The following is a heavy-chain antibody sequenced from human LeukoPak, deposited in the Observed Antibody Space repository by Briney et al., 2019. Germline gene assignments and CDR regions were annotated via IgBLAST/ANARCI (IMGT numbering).Heavy chain of an antibody. Sequence: PSETLSLTCTVSGYSISSGYYWGWIRQPPGKGLEWIGSIYHSGSTYYNPPLKSRVTISVDTSKNQFSLKLSSVTAAGTAVYYCAKGYCSGGSCSNWFDPWGQGTLVTVSS. J-gene: IGHJ5*02. CDR2: IYHSGST. CDR1: GYSISSGYY. D-gene: IGHD2-15*01. CDR3: AKGYCSGGSCSNWFDP. V-gene: IGHV4-38-2*02.